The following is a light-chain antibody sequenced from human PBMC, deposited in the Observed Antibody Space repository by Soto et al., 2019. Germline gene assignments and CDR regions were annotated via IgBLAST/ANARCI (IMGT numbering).Light chain of an antibody. CDR2: KAS. J-gene: IGKJ4*01. Sequence: DIQMTQSPSTLSASVGDRVTITCRASQTISNWLAWYQQKPGKAPKLLIYKASNLESGVPSRFSGGGSGTEFTLTISSLQPDDFATYYCQQYNSYSSLTLGGGTKVEIK. V-gene: IGKV1-5*03. CDR1: QTISNW. CDR3: QQYNSYSSLT.